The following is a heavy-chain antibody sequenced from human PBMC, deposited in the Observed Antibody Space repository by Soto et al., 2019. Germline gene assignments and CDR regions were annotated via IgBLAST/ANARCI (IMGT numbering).Heavy chain of an antibody. CDR1: GFTFSSYG. Sequence: GGSLRLSCAASGFTFSSYGMHWVRQAPGKGLEWVAVISYDGSNKYYADSVKGRFTISRDNSKNTLYLQMNSLRAEDTAVYYCAKPSAAAGTSKYYYFDYWGQGTLVTVSS. D-gene: IGHD6-13*01. V-gene: IGHV3-30*18. J-gene: IGHJ4*02. CDR3: AKPSAAAGTSKYYYFDY. CDR2: ISYDGSNK.